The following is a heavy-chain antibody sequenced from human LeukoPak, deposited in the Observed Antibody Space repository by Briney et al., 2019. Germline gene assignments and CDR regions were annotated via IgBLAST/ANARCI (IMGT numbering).Heavy chain of an antibody. D-gene: IGHD5-18*01. J-gene: IGHJ4*02. CDR1: GFTVSSNY. V-gene: IGHV3-53*01. CDR3: ARVYVDTAMDYFDY. CDR2: IYSGGST. Sequence: GGSLRLSCAASGFTVSSNYMSWVRQAPGKGLGWVSVIYSGGSTYYADSVKGRFTISRDNSKNTLYLQMNSLRAEDTAVYYCARVYVDTAMDYFDYWGQGTLVTVSS.